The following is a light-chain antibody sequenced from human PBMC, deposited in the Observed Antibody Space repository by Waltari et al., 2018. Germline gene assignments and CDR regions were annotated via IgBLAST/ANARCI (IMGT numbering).Light chain of an antibody. J-gene: IGLJ2*01. V-gene: IGLV2-23*01. CDR3: CSYDGSSTLL. Sequence: QSALTQPASASGSPGQSITVSCTGTSSDVGSYNLVSWYQQHPGKSPKLMIYEGSKRASGVSNRFSGSKSGNTASLTVSGLQAEDEADYYCCSYDGSSTLLFGGGTRVTVL. CDR1: SSDVGSYNL. CDR2: EGS.